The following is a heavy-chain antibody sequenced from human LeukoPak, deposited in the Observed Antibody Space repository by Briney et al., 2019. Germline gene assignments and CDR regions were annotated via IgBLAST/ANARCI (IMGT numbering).Heavy chain of an antibody. CDR1: GYSFTSYW. D-gene: IGHD3-22*01. V-gene: IGHV5-51*01. CDR2: IYPGDSDT. J-gene: IGHJ5*02. CDR3: ASADYYYDSSGYSTGWFDP. Sequence: GESLKISCKGSGYSFTSYWIGWVRQMPGKGLEWMGIIYPGDSDTRYSPSFPGQVTISADKSISTAYLQWSSLKASDTAMYYCASADYYYDSSGYSTGWFDPWGQGTLVTVSS.